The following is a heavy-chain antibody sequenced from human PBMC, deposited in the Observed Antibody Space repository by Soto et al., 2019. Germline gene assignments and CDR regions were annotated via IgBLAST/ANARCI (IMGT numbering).Heavy chain of an antibody. Sequence: ASVKVSCKASGYVFNNYGISWVRQAPGQGLEWMGWISAYNGNTAYAQKLQGRVTVTTDTSTSTAYMELRSLRFDDMAMYYCARGGGDYYDSSGYYDEYFQHWGQGTLVTVSS. J-gene: IGHJ1*01. V-gene: IGHV1-18*03. CDR1: GYVFNNYG. CDR3: ARGGGDYYDSSGYYDEYFQH. D-gene: IGHD3-22*01. CDR2: ISAYNGNT.